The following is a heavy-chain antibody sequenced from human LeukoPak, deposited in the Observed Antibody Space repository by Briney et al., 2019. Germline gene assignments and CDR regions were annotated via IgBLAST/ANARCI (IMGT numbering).Heavy chain of an antibody. V-gene: IGHV3-30*18. CDR3: AKDSGSWLFEY. Sequence: SGGSLRLSCAASGFTFSSYALHWVRQAPGKGLEWVAGILYDGSNKYHADSMKGRFTISRDNSKKTLYLQMNSLTPEDTAMYYCAKDSGSWLFEYWGQGTPVTVSS. CDR2: ILYDGSNK. CDR1: GFTFSSYA. D-gene: IGHD1-26*01. J-gene: IGHJ4*02.